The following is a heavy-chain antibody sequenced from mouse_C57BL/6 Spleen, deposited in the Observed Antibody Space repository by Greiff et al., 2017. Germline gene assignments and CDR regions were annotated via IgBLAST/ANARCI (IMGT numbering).Heavy chain of an antibody. V-gene: IGHV2-5*01. Sequence: VKLMESGPGLVQPSQSLSITCTVSGFSLTSYGVHWVRQSPGKGLEWLGVIWRGGSTDYNAAFMSRLSITKDNSKSQVFFKMNSLQADDTAIYYCAKNRDVPYAMDYWGQGTSVTVSS. CDR1: GFSLTSYG. J-gene: IGHJ4*01. CDR2: IWRGGST. CDR3: AKNRDVPYAMDY. D-gene: IGHD3-3*01.